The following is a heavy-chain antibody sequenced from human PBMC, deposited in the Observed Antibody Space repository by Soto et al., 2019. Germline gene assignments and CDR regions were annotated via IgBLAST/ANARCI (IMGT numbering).Heavy chain of an antibody. CDR2: IYSGGST. CDR3: ARPSDTAMVYYYYGMDV. J-gene: IGHJ6*02. Sequence: PGGSLRLSCAASGFTVSSNYMSWVRQAPGKGLEWVSVIYSGGSTYYADSVKGRFTISRDNSKNTLYLQMNSLRAEDTAVYYCARPSDTAMVYYYYGMDVWGQGTTVPVSS. CDR1: GFTVSSNY. V-gene: IGHV3-53*01. D-gene: IGHD5-18*01.